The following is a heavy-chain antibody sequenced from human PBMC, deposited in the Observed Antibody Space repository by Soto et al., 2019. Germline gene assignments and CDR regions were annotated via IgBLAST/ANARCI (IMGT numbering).Heavy chain of an antibody. CDR1: GLTFSSYW. V-gene: IGHV3-74*01. Sequence: EVPLVESGGGLVQPGESLRLSCEASGLTFSSYWMHWVRQAPGKGLVWVSRITRDGSSTSYADSVKGRFTISRDNAKNTLYLQMNSLRAEDTAVYYCARDGAYCGGDCYSLWYFDLWGRGTLVTVSS. CDR3: ARDGAYCGGDCYSLWYFDL. J-gene: IGHJ2*01. CDR2: ITRDGSST. D-gene: IGHD2-21*02.